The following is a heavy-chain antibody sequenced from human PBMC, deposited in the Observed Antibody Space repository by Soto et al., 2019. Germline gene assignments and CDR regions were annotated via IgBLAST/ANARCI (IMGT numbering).Heavy chain of an antibody. CDR1: GFTFSSYA. D-gene: IGHD7-27*01. CDR3: ARALGYAFDI. J-gene: IGHJ3*02. V-gene: IGHV3-64*01. Sequence: GGSLRLSCASSGFTFSSYAMHWVRQAPGKGLEYVSAISSNGGSTYYANSVKGRFTISRDNSKNTLYLQMGSLRAEDMAVYYCARALGYAFDIWGQGTMVTVSS. CDR2: ISSNGGST.